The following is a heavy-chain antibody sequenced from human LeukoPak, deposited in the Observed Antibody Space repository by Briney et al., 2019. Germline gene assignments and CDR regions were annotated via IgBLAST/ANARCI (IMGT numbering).Heavy chain of an antibody. D-gene: IGHD5-18*01. J-gene: IGHJ5*02. CDR2: INHSGST. V-gene: IGHV4-34*01. CDR1: GGSFSGYY. Sequence: SETLSLTCAVYGGSFSGYYWSRIRQPPGKGLEWIGEINHSGSTNYNPSLKSRVTISVDTSKNQFSLKLSSVTAADTAVYYCARAAGGIQLWNNWFDPWGQGTLVTASS. CDR3: ARAAGGIQLWNNWFDP.